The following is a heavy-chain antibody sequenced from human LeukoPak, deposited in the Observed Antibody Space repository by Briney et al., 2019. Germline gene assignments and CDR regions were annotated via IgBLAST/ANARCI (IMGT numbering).Heavy chain of an antibody. D-gene: IGHD3-22*01. CDR2: INPGDSDT. CDR3: ARILGLKVVAPDDACFDV. Sequence: GEPLHTPCKGPGSSFSDSWIAWSRQTPGRGLGWLGLINPGDSDTRYRPSLQGRVTISANKSITTAYLQWTSRKASDTAMYCWARILGLKVVAPDDACFDVWGQGTMVTVSS. CDR1: GSSFSDSW. V-gene: IGHV5-51*01. J-gene: IGHJ3*01.